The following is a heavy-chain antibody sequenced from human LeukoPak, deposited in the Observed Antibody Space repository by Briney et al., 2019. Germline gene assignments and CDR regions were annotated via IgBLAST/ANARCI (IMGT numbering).Heavy chain of an antibody. Sequence: ASVKVSCKASGYTXTVYYLHGVRQAPGQGLEWMGWINHNSGGSNYAQKFQGRVTMTRDTSISTAYMELSRLRSDDTAVYYCARDGNWGSLRGAFDIWGQGTIVTVSS. J-gene: IGHJ3*02. CDR1: GYTXTVYY. V-gene: IGHV1-2*02. D-gene: IGHD7-27*01. CDR3: ARDGNWGSLRGAFDI. CDR2: INHNSGGS.